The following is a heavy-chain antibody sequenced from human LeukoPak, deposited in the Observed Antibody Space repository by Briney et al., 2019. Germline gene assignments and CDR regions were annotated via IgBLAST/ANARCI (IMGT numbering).Heavy chain of an antibody. Sequence: GESLKISCKGSGYSFTSYWISWVRQMPGKGLEWMGRIDPSDSYTNYSPSFQGHVTISADKSISTAYLQWSSLKASGTAMYYCARQPDVVVITSNWFDPWGQGTLVTVSS. V-gene: IGHV5-10-1*01. CDR2: IDPSDSYT. CDR1: GYSFTSYW. CDR3: ARQPDVVVITSNWFDP. J-gene: IGHJ5*02. D-gene: IGHD3-22*01.